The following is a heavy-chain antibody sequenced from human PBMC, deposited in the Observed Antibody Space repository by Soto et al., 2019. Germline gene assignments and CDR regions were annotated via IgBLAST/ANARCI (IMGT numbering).Heavy chain of an antibody. CDR1: GYTFTSYD. CDR2: MNPNSGNT. Sequence: GASVKVSCKASGYTFTSYDINWVRQATGQGLEWMGWMNPNSGNTGYAQKFQGKVTMTRNTSISTAYMELSSLRSEDTAVYYCARGPQTYYDYVWGSYNAFDIWGQGTMVTVSS. V-gene: IGHV1-8*01. J-gene: IGHJ3*02. CDR3: ARGPQTYYDYVWGSYNAFDI. D-gene: IGHD3-16*01.